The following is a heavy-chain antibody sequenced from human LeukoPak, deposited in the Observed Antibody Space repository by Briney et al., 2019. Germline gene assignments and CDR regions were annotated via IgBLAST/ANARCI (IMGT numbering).Heavy chain of an antibody. V-gene: IGHV3-21*01. D-gene: IGHD1-14*01. J-gene: IGHJ4*02. CDR3: ARDHIRTRYFDY. CDR1: GFTFSSYS. Sequence: GSLRLSCAASGFTFSSYSMNWVRQAPGKGLEWVSSISSSSSYIYYADSVKGRFTISRDNSKNTLYLQMNSLRAEDTAVYYCARDHIRTRYFDYWGQGTLVTVSS. CDR2: ISSSSSYI.